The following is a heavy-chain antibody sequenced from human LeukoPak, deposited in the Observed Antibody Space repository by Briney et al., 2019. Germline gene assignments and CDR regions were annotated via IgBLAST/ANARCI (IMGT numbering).Heavy chain of an antibody. CDR1: GFTFSSYW. CDR2: IKQDGSEK. J-gene: IGHJ4*02. CDR3: ARIKGVAAAGHFDY. D-gene: IGHD6-13*01. Sequence: GGSLRLSCAASGFTFSSYWMSWVRQAPGKGLEWVANIKQDGSEKYYVDSVKGRFTISRDNAKNSLYLQMNSLRAEDTAVYYCARIKGVAAAGHFDYWGQGTLVTVSS. V-gene: IGHV3-7*01.